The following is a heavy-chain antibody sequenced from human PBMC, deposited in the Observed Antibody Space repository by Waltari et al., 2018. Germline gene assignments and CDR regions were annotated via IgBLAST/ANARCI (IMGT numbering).Heavy chain of an antibody. D-gene: IGHD6-13*01. Sequence: EVQLVESGGGLVQPGGSLRLSCAASGFTFSGYWMSWVRQAPGKVLGWVANIKQDGSEKYYVDSVKGRFTISRDNAKNSLYLQMNSLRAEDTAVYYCARDFSGVATAGTWGQGTLVTVSS. CDR3: ARDFSGVATAGT. V-gene: IGHV3-7*01. CDR2: IKQDGSEK. J-gene: IGHJ4*02. CDR1: GFTFSGYW.